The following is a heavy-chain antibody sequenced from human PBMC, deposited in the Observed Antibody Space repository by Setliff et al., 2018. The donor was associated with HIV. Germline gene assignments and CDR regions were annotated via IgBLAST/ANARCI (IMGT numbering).Heavy chain of an antibody. CDR1: GFIFSTYN. V-gene: IGHV3-23*01. J-gene: IGHJ4*02. Sequence: GGSLRLSCEGNGFIFSTYNMNWVRQAPGKGLEWVADISGISDKIKYVDSVKGRFTISRDNSKNTLYLQMNSLRAGDTAVYYCSKVDSGHCDSSSCRDFDYWGQGTLVTVSS. CDR3: SKVDSGHCDSSSCRDFDY. CDR2: ISGISDKI. D-gene: IGHD2-2*03.